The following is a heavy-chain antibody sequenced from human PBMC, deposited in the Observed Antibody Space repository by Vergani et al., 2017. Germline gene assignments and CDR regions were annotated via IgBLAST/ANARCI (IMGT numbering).Heavy chain of an antibody. CDR2: IGTAGDT. D-gene: IGHD6-6*01. J-gene: IGHJ4*02. CDR1: GFTFSTYD. V-gene: IGHV3-13*01. CDR3: ARRDSSSPALDY. Sequence: EVQLVESGGGLVQPGGSLRLSCAASGFTFSTYDMHWVRQATGKGLEWVSAIGTAGDTYYPGSVKGRFTISRENAKNSLYRQMNGLRAGDTAVYYCARRDSSSPALDYWGQGTLVTVSS.